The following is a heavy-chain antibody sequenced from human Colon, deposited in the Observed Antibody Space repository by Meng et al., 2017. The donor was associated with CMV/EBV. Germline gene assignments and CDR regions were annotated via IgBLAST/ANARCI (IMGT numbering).Heavy chain of an antibody. V-gene: IGHV3-9*01. Sequence: SLKISCTASGFTLDNYAMHWVRQVPGKGLQWVSRLNSHGIAYADSVKGRFTISRDNGKNSLYLQMNSLRAEDTALYYCAKANCSSISCYQDHYYGMDVWGQGTTVTVSS. CDR1: GFTLDNYA. D-gene: IGHD2-2*01. J-gene: IGHJ6*02. CDR3: AKANCSSISCYQDHYYGMDV. CDR2: LNSHGI.